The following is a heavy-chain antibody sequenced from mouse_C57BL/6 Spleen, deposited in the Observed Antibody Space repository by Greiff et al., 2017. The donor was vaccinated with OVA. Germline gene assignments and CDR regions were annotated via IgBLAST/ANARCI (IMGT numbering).Heavy chain of an antibody. CDR2: INPGSGGT. J-gene: IGHJ3*01. V-gene: IGHV1-54*01. Sequence: QVQLKESGAELVRPGTSVKVSCKASGYAFTNYLIEWVKQRPGQGLEWIGVINPGSGGTNYNEKFKGKATLTADKSSSTAYMQLSSLTSEDSAVYFCAGHYGSSRGFAYWGQGTLVTVAA. CDR3: AGHYGSSRGFAY. CDR1: GYAFTNYL. D-gene: IGHD1-1*01.